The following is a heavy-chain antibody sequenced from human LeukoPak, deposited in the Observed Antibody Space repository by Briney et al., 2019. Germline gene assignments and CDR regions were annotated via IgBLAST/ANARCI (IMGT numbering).Heavy chain of an antibody. V-gene: IGHV4-34*01. CDR3: ARRRYSGSYYGGIFDY. D-gene: IGHD1-26*01. CDR2: INHSGST. CDR1: GGSFSGYY. Sequence: KPSETPSLTCAVYGGSFSGYYWSWIRQPPGKGLEWIGEINHSGSTNYNPSLKSRVTISVDTSKNQFSLKLSSVTAADTAVYYCARRRYSGSYYGGIFDYWGQGTLVTVSS. J-gene: IGHJ4*02.